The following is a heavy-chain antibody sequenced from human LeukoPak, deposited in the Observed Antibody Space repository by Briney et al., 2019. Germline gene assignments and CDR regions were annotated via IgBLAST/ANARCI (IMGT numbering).Heavy chain of an antibody. CDR1: GFTFSRYS. Sequence: PGGSLRLSCEASGFTFSRYSLTWVRQAPGKGLEWVSSISSSSSYIYYADSVKGRFTISRDNSKNTLYLQMNSLRAEDTAVYYCAKRSIGGYYFDYWGQGTLVTVSS. V-gene: IGHV3-21*04. CDR3: AKRSIGGYYFDY. D-gene: IGHD3-10*01. CDR2: ISSSSSYI. J-gene: IGHJ4*02.